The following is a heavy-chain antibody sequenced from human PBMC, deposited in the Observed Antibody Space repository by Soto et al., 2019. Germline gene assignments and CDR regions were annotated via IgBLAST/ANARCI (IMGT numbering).Heavy chain of an antibody. CDR2: ISAYNGNT. D-gene: IGHD2-2*01. V-gene: IGHV1-18*01. CDR1: GYTFTSYG. Sequence: ASVKVSCKASGYTFTSYGISWVRQAPGQGLEWMGWISAYNGNTNYAQKLQGKVTMTKDTSTSTAYKELRSLRSEDTTVYYCGLSTSKTEYCSSTSCSTSFDYWGQGTLVTVSS. J-gene: IGHJ4*02. CDR3: GLSTSKTEYCSSTSCSTSFDY.